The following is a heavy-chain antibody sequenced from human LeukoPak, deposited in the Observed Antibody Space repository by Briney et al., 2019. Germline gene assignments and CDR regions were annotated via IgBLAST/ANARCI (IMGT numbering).Heavy chain of an antibody. CDR3: ARHLPYDSSAYYLAPFDY. CDR2: TYYTGST. Sequence: SETLSLTCTVSGASISSYWWGWVRQPPEKGLEWIGYTYYTGSTNYNPSLKSRVTMSVDTSKSQFYLKLSSVTAADTAVYYCARHLPYDSSAYYLAPFDYWGQGTLVTVSS. D-gene: IGHD3-22*01. V-gene: IGHV4-59*08. CDR1: GASISSYW. J-gene: IGHJ4*02.